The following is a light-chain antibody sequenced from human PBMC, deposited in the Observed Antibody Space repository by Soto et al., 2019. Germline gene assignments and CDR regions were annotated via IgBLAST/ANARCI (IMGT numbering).Light chain of an antibody. J-gene: IGKJ4*01. Sequence: DIQMTQSPSTLSASVGDRVTITCRASQSISSWLAWYQQKPGKAPKLLIYKASSLESGVPSRFSGSGSGTEFTLTITSLQSEDFAVYYCQQYNNWPPLTFGGGTKV. CDR1: QSISSW. CDR2: KAS. V-gene: IGKV1-5*03. CDR3: QQYNNWPPLT.